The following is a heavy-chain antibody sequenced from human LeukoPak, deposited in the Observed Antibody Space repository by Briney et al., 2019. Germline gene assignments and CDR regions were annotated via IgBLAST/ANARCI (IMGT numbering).Heavy chain of an antibody. V-gene: IGHV4-4*09. CDR1: GGSISSYY. D-gene: IGHD1-26*01. Sequence: PSETLSLTCAVSGGSISSYYWSWIRQPPGKGLEWIGNIYSSGSTNYSPSLKSRVTISVDRSKNQFSLKLSSVTAADTAVYYCSGRERGTFDYWGQGTLVTVSS. J-gene: IGHJ4*02. CDR2: IYSSGST. CDR3: SGRERGTFDY.